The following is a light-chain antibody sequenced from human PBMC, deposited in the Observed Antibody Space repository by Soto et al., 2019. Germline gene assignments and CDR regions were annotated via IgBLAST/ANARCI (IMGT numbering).Light chain of an antibody. J-gene: IGLJ1*01. CDR3: SSYTSSSTLLYV. V-gene: IGLV2-14*01. Sequence: QSALTQPACVSGSLGQSITISCTGTSSDVGGYNYVSWYQQHPGKAPKLMIYDVSNRPSGVSNRFSGSKSGNTASLTISGLQAEDEADYYCSSYTSSSTLLYVFGTGTKLTAL. CDR1: SSDVGGYNY. CDR2: DVS.